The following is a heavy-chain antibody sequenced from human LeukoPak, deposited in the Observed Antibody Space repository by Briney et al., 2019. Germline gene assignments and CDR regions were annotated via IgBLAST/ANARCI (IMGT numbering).Heavy chain of an antibody. D-gene: IGHD2-15*01. Sequence: LTGGSLRLSCAASGFTFSGSAMHWVRQASGKGLEWVGRIRSKANSYATAYAASVKGRFTISRDDSKNTAYLQMNSLKTEDTAVYYCTRHSDCSGGSCYRWGYYGMDVWGQGTTVAVSS. CDR1: GFTFSGSA. V-gene: IGHV3-73*01. J-gene: IGHJ6*02. CDR3: TRHSDCSGGSCYRWGYYGMDV. CDR2: IRSKANSYAT.